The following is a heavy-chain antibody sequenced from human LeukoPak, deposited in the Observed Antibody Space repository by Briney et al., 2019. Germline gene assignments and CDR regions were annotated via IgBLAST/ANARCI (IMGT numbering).Heavy chain of an antibody. CDR1: GGSVSSGSYY. CDR3: ARADSSGYYRIDYFHY. Sequence: SETLSLTCTVSGGSVSSGSYYWSWIRQPQGKGLEWIGYIYYSGSTNYNPSLKSRVTISVDTSKTQFSLKLSSVTAADTAVYFCARADSSGYYRIDYFHYWGQGTLVTVSS. D-gene: IGHD3-22*01. J-gene: IGHJ4*02. CDR2: IYYSGST. V-gene: IGHV4-61*01.